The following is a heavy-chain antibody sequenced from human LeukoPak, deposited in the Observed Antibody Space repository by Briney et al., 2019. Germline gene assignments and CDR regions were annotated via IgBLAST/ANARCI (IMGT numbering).Heavy chain of an antibody. CDR3: ARVFATYLNWFDP. CDR2: IIPIFGTA. CDR1: GGTFSSYA. V-gene: IGHV1-69*05. J-gene: IGHJ5*02. Sequence: SVKVSCKASGGTFSSYAISWVRQAPGQGLEWMGGIIPIFGTANYAQKLQGRVTMTTDTSTSTAYMELRSLRSDDTAVYYCARVFATYLNWFDPWGQGTLVTVSS.